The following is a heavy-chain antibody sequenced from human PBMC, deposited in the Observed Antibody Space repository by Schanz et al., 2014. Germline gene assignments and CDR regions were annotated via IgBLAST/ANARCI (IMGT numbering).Heavy chain of an antibody. CDR3: ARGGYSSGWYDRDIAHFDY. CDR1: GYTFSNDD. J-gene: IGHJ4*02. V-gene: IGHV1-18*01. D-gene: IGHD6-19*01. CDR2: ISAYNGNT. Sequence: QVQLVQSGAEVKKPGASVKVSCTASGYTFSNDDINWVRQAPGQGLEWMGWISAYNGNTNYAQKLQGRVTMTTDTSTSTAYIELRSLISDDTAVYYCARGGYSSGWYDRDIAHFDYWGQGTLVTVSS.